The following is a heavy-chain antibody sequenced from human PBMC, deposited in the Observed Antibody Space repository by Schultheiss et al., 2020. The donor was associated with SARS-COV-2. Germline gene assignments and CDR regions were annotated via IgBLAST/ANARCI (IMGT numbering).Heavy chain of an antibody. CDR1: GFSFSGSG. V-gene: IGHV3-73*01. J-gene: IGHJ5*02. CDR3: TRNSTSSGWFDP. CDR2: IRSKARNYAK. Sequence: GGSLRLSCVTSGFSFSGSGIYWVRQASGKGLEWVGRIRSKARNYAKTYAASVKGRFINSRDESRNTSYLQMNSLKIEDTGVYYCTRNSTSSGWFDPWGQGTLVTVSS. D-gene: IGHD6-6*01.